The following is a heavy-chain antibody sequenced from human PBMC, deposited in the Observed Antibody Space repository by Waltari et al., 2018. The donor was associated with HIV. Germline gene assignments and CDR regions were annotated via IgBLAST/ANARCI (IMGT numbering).Heavy chain of an antibody. V-gene: IGHV4-34*01. CDR3: ARERRNHVEMALDY. J-gene: IGHJ4*02. CDR2: INHSGST. CDR1: GGSFSGYY. Sequence: QVQLQQWGAGLLKPSETLSLTCAVYGGSFSGYYWRWIRQPPGKGLEWIGEINHSGSTNYNPSLKSRVTISVDTSKNQFSLKLSSVTAADTAVYYCARERRNHVEMALDYWGQGTLVTVSS.